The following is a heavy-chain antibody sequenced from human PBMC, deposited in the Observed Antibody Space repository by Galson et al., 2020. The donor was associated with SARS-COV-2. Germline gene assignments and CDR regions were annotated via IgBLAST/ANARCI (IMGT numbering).Heavy chain of an antibody. Sequence: GESLKISCAASGFTFSTHAMSWVRQAPGKGLEWVSAISGSGITTCYADSVKGRFTISRDNSKNTVYLQMNSLRADDTAVYYCAKDVDPFAYYFYCMDVWGQGTTVTVSS. CDR2: ISGSGITT. CDR1: GFTFSTHA. CDR3: AKDVDPFAYYFYCMDV. J-gene: IGHJ6*02. V-gene: IGHV3-23*01. D-gene: IGHD2-21*01.